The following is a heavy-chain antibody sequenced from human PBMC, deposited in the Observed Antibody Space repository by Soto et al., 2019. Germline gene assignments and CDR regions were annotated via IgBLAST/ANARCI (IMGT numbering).Heavy chain of an antibody. CDR2: ISVYNGNT. V-gene: IGHV1-18*01. CDR3: ARRFGYSSSYNSYYLDV. CDR1: GYTFSSYG. D-gene: IGHD6-13*01. J-gene: IGHJ6*03. Sequence: QVQLVQSGGEVKKPGASVKVSCKASGYTFSSYGISWVRQAPGQGLEWMGWISVYNGNTNYAEKFQGRVTMTTDTSTSTAYMELGSLTSDATAVYYCARRFGYSSSYNSYYLDVWGKGTTVTVSS.